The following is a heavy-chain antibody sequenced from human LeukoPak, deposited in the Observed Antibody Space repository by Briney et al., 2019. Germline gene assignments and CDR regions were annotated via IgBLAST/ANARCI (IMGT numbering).Heavy chain of an antibody. D-gene: IGHD3-9*01. Sequence: GGSLRLSCAASGFTFSSYWMGWVRQAPGKGLEWVANIKQDGSEKYYVGSVKGRFTISRDNAKNSLYLQMNSLRAEDTAVYYCARVEDYDILTGFDYWGQGTLVTVSS. CDR3: ARVEDYDILTGFDY. CDR1: GFTFSSYW. CDR2: IKQDGSEK. J-gene: IGHJ4*02. V-gene: IGHV3-7*01.